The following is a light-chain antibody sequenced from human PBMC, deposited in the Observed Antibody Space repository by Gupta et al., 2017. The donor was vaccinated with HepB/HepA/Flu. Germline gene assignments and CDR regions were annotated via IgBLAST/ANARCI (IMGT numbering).Light chain of an antibody. Sequence: SSVLTQDPDVSVALGQTVRITWQGDSLRSYYASWYQQKPGQAPVLVIYGKNGRPSGIPDRFSCSNSGNTASLTSTGAQAEDEADYYCHSRDSIGNHRYVFGGGTKVTVL. V-gene: IGLV3-19*01. CDR3: HSRDSIGNHRYV. J-gene: IGLJ1*01. CDR2: GKN. CDR1: SLRSYY.